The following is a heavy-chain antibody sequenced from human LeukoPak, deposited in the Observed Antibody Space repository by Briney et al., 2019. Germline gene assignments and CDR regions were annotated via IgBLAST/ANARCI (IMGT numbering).Heavy chain of an antibody. D-gene: IGHD2-15*01. CDR3: TRLGYCSGGSCYPNY. V-gene: IGHV3-73*01. CDR2: IRSKANGYAT. CDR1: GFTFSGSA. Sequence: PGGSLRLSCAASGFTFSGSAMHWVRQASGKGLEWVGRIRSKANGYATAYAASVKGRFTIFRDDSKNTAYLQMNSLKTEDTAVYYCTRLGYCSGGSCYPNYWGQGTLVTVSS. J-gene: IGHJ4*02.